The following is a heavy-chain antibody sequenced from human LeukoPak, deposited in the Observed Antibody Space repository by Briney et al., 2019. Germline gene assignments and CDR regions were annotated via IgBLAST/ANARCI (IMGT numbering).Heavy chain of an antibody. D-gene: IGHD6-19*01. CDR1: GFTLSSYA. CDR3: ARDLPPGSSGWYLGY. Sequence: PGGSLRLSCTASGFTLSSYAMHWVRQAPRKGLEWVSYISSSRGTKYYADSEKGRFTISRDNAKNSLYLQMYSLRDEDTAVYYCARDLPPGSSGWYLGYWGQGTLVTVSS. J-gene: IGHJ4*02. V-gene: IGHV3-48*02. CDR2: ISSSRGTK.